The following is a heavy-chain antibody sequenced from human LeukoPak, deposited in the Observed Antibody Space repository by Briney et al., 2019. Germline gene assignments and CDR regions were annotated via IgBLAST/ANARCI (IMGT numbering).Heavy chain of an antibody. Sequence: SETLSLTCTVSGYSISSGYYWGWIRQPPGKGLEWIGSIYHSGSTNYNPSLKSRVTISVDTSKNQFSLKLSSVTAADTAVYYCARSNVLRYFDWLSSTRYYLDYWGQGTLVTVSS. V-gene: IGHV4-38-2*02. CDR1: GYSISSGYY. J-gene: IGHJ4*02. D-gene: IGHD3-9*01. CDR2: IYHSGST. CDR3: ARSNVLRYFDWLSSTRYYLDY.